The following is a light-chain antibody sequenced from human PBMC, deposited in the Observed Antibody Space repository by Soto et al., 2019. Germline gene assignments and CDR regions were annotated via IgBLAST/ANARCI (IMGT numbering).Light chain of an antibody. CDR3: SSYTSSSNYV. Sequence: QSVLPHPASVSGSPGQSITISCTGTSSDVGGYNYVSWYQQHPGKAPKLMIYEVSNRPSGVSNRFSGSKSGNTASLTISGLQAEEEADYYCSSYTSSSNYVFGTGTKVTVL. J-gene: IGLJ1*01. V-gene: IGLV2-14*01. CDR2: EVS. CDR1: SSDVGGYNY.